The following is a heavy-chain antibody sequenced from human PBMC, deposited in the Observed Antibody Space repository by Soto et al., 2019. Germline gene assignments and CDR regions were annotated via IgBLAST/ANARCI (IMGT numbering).Heavy chain of an antibody. V-gene: IGHV4-30-2*01. CDR1: VVSISTGGYS. J-gene: IGHJ6*02. CDR2: IYHSGST. Sequence: SETLSLTCDVYVVSISTGGYSCNWIRQPPGKGLEWVGYIYHSGSTYDNPSLKSRVTMSVNRSKNQFSLNLTSVTAADTAVYFCARGHYSYAMDGWGQGTTVPVS. CDR3: ARGHYSYAMDG.